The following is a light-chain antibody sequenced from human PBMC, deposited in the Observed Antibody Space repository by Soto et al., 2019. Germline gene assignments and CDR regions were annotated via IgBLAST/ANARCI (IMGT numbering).Light chain of an antibody. CDR3: QLWDSTRDHHV. Sequence: SYELTQPPSVSVAPGQTARITCGGNNIGSKSVHWYQQKPGQAPVLVVYADDDRPSGIPERISGSNSGNTATLTISRVEAGDEADYYCQLWDSTRDHHVFGSGTKLTV. CDR2: ADD. CDR1: NIGSKS. V-gene: IGLV3-21*02. J-gene: IGLJ1*01.